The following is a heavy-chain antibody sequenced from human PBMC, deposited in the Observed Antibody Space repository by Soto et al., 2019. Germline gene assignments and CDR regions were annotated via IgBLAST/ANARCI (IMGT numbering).Heavy chain of an antibody. CDR3: AKSPRRTSGYDGYFDY. D-gene: IGHD5-12*01. Sequence: PGGSLRLSCAASGFTFSDYYMSWIRQAPGKGLEWVSYISSIVSTINYADSVKGRFTISRDNAKNSLYLQMSSLRAEDTAVYYCAKSPRRTSGYDGYFDYWGQGTLVTVSS. CDR2: ISSIVSTI. CDR1: GFTFSDYY. J-gene: IGHJ4*02. V-gene: IGHV3-11*01.